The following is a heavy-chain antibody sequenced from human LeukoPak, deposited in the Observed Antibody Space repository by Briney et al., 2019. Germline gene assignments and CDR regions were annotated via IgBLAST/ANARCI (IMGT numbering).Heavy chain of an antibody. D-gene: IGHD4-11*01. CDR2: INPSGGST. CDR3: ARDDQGGKVTTAPYNWFDP. Sequence: ASVKVSCKASGYTFTSYYMHWVRQAPGQGLEWMGIINPSGGSTSYAQKFQGRVTMTRDTSTSTVYMELSSLRSEDTAVYYCARDDQGGKVTTAPYNWFDPWGQGTLVTVSS. V-gene: IGHV1-46*01. J-gene: IGHJ5*02. CDR1: GYTFTSYY.